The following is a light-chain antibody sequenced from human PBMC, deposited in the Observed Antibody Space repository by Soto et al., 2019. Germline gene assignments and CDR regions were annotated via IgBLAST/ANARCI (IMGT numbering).Light chain of an antibody. CDR3: QQYNNWPLT. V-gene: IGKV3-15*01. CDR2: GAS. J-gene: IGKJ4*01. Sequence: EIVMTQSPATLSVSPGERATLSCRASQSVSGNLAWYQQKPGQASRLLIYGASTRATGIPARFSGSGSGTEFTLTISSLQSEDFAVYYCQQYNNWPLTFGGGTKVEIK. CDR1: QSVSGN.